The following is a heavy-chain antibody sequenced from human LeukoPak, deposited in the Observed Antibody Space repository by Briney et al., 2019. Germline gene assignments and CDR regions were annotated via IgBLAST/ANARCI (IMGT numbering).Heavy chain of an antibody. V-gene: IGHV3-53*01. D-gene: IGHD3-10*01. CDR2: IYTGGST. CDR3: ASPGGGDYYNS. Sequence: GGSLRLSCAASGLTVSSIYMSWVRQAPGKGLEWVSVIYTGGSTYYADSVKGRFTISSDNSKSTLYLQMNSLRAEDTAVYYCASPGGGDYYNSWGQGTLVTVSS. J-gene: IGHJ4*02. CDR1: GLTVSSIY.